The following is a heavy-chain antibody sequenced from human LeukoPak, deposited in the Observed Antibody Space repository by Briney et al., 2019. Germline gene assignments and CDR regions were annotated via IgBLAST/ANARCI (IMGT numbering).Heavy chain of an antibody. J-gene: IGHJ4*02. CDR1: GYSFTSYW. CDR3: ARRQGSGSYPFDY. Sequence: GESLTISCEASGYSFTSYWIGWVRQMPGKGLEWMGIIYPGDSDTTYSPSFQGQVTISVDKSISTAYLQWGSLKASDTAIYYCARRQGSGSYPFDYWGRGTLVAVSS. D-gene: IGHD1-26*01. V-gene: IGHV5-51*01. CDR2: IYPGDSDT.